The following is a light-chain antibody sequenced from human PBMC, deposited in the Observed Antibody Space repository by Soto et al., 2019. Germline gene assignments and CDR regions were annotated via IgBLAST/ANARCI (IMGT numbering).Light chain of an antibody. CDR3: QQYNKGPPWT. Sequence: EIVLTQSPGTLSLSPWERATLSCRASQSVSSSYLAWYQQKPGQAPRLLIYGASSRATGIPDRFSGSGSGTDFTLTISRLEPEDFAVYYCQQYNKGPPWTFGQGTKVDIK. CDR2: GAS. V-gene: IGKV3-20*01. CDR1: QSVSSSY. J-gene: IGKJ1*01.